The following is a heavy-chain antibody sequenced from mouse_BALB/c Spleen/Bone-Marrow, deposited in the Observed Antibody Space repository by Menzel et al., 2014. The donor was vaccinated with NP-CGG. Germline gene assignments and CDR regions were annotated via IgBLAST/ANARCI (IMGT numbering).Heavy chain of an antibody. D-gene: IGHD4-1*01. Sequence: EVKLVESGGGLVQPGGSRKLSCAASGFTFSSFGMHWVRQAPEKGLEWVAYISSGSSPIFYADTVKGRFTISRDNPKNTLFLQMTSLRSEDTAIYYCTRGGNWEDFDYWGQGTTRTVSS. CDR2: ISSGSSPI. J-gene: IGHJ2*01. CDR1: GFTFSSFG. CDR3: TRGGNWEDFDY. V-gene: IGHV5-17*02.